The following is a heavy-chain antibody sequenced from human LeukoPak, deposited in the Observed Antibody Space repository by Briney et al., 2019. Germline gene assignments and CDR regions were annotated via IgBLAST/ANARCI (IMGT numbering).Heavy chain of an antibody. CDR2: ISSSSSYI. V-gene: IGHV3-21*01. CDR1: GFTFSSYS. J-gene: IGHJ6*02. Sequence: PGGSLRLSCAASGFTFSSYSMNWVRQAPGKGLEWVSSISSSSSYIYYADSVKGRFTISRDNAKNSLYLQMNSLRAEDTAVYYCARDTALGYYYGMDVWGQGTTVTVSS. D-gene: IGHD3-16*02. CDR3: ARDTALGYYYGMDV.